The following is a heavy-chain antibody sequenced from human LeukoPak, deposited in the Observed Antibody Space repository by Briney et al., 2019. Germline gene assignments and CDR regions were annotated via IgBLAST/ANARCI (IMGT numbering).Heavy chain of an antibody. V-gene: IGHV4-59*08. CDR3: ARHGDNYGVRTGYDY. CDR1: GGLLSCYH. J-gene: IGHJ4*02. CDR2: IYYSGRT. D-gene: IGHD3-10*02. Sequence: SETLPLTCCVYGGLLSCYHCSWIPRPRGKGVERIEHIYYSGRTNYNASLKSRHTLSEDTHKNLLSLKLTSVTAADTAVYYCARHGDNYGVRTGYDYWGQGTLVTVSS.